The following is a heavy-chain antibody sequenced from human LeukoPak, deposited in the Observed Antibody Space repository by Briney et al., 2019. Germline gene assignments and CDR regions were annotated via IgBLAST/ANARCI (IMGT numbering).Heavy chain of an antibody. D-gene: IGHD6-19*01. Sequence: PGGSLRLSCAASGFTFSSYAMHWVRQAPGKGLEWVAVISYDGSNKYYADSVKGRFTISRDNSKNTLYLQMNSLRAEDTAVYYCARDPPPYSSGEDYWGQGTLVTVSS. CDR3: ARDPPPYSSGEDY. J-gene: IGHJ4*02. V-gene: IGHV3-30-3*01. CDR1: GFTFSSYA. CDR2: ISYDGSNK.